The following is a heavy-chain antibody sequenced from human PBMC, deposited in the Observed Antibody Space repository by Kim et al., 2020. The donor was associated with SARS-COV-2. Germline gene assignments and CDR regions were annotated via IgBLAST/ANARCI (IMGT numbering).Heavy chain of an antibody. Sequence: GGSLRLSCAASGFTFSSYSMNWVRQAPGKGLEWVSYISSSSSTIYYADSVKGRFTISRDNAKNSLYLQMNSLRDEDTAVYYCARDPPRIAAAGTPNWYFDLWGRGTLVTVSS. CDR3: ARDPPRIAAAGTPNWYFDL. D-gene: IGHD6-13*01. J-gene: IGHJ2*01. CDR2: ISSSSSTI. V-gene: IGHV3-48*02. CDR1: GFTFSSYS.